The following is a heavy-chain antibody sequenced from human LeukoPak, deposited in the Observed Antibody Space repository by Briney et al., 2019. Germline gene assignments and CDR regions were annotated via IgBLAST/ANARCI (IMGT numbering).Heavy chain of an antibody. D-gene: IGHD2-21*02. J-gene: IGHJ1*01. CDR2: IYHSGST. V-gene: IGHV4-30-2*01. CDR1: GGSISSGGYY. CDR3: ARALAVVTATGEYFQH. Sequence: SETLSLTCTVSGGSISSGGYYWSWVRQPPGKGLEWIGYIYHSGSTNYNPSLKSRVTISVDKSKNQFSLKLSSVTAADTAVYYCARALAVVTATGEYFQHWGQGTLVTVSS.